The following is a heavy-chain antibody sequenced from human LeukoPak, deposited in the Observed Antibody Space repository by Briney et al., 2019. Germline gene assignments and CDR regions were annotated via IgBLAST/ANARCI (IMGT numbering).Heavy chain of an antibody. CDR1: GYTFTSYG. J-gene: IGHJ4*02. D-gene: IGHD5-24*01. V-gene: IGHV1-18*01. CDR3: AKEMATIVNQFDY. CDR2: ISPYNGNT. Sequence: ASVKVSCKASGYTFTSYGISWVRQAPGQGLEWMGWISPYNGNTNYAQKLQGRVTMTTDTSTTTAYMELRSLRSDDTAVYYCAKEMATIVNQFDYWGQGTLVTVSS.